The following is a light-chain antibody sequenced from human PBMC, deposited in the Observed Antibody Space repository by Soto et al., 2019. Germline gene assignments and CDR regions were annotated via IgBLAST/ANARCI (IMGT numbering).Light chain of an antibody. CDR1: SSDVGGYNY. CDR2: DVS. CDR3: SSYTRSRNLR. J-gene: IGLJ2*01. V-gene: IGLV2-14*01. Sequence: QSALTQPASVSGSPGQSITISCTGTSSDVGGYNYVSWYQQHPGKAPKLMIYDVSNRPSGVSNRFSGSKSGNTASLTISGIQAEDEDDYYCSSYTRSRNLRFGGRTKLTV.